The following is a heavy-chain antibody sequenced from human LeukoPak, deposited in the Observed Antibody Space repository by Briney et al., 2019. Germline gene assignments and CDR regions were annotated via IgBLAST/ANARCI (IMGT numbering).Heavy chain of an antibody. Sequence: GGSLRLSCSASGFTFSSNAMHWVRQAPGKGLEYVSAISSNGGSTYYADSVKGRFTISRDNSKNTLYLQMSSLRAEDTAVYYCVKDRIEGRSGWYYFDYWGQGTLVTVSS. D-gene: IGHD6-19*01. CDR2: ISSNGGST. CDR3: VKDRIEGRSGWYYFDY. CDR1: GFTFSSNA. J-gene: IGHJ4*02. V-gene: IGHV3-64D*06.